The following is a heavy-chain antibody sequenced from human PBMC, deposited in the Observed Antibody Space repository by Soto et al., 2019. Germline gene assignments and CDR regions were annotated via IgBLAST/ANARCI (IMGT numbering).Heavy chain of an antibody. CDR3: ARGGGDIVVVPAATKYNWFDP. CDR2: INPNSGGT. Sequence: ASVKVSCKASGYTFTGYYMHWVRQAPGQELEWMGWINPNSGGTNYAQKFQGWVTMTRDTSISTAYMELSRLRSDDTAVYYCARGGGDIVVVPAATKYNWFDPWGQGTLVTVSS. CDR1: GYTFTGYY. J-gene: IGHJ5*02. D-gene: IGHD2-2*01. V-gene: IGHV1-2*04.